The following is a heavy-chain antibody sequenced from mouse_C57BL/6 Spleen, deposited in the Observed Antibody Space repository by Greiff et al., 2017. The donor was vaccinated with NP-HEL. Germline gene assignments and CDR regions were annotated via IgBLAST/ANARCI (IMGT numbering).Heavy chain of an antibody. CDR3: TTGSSYVGY. J-gene: IGHJ2*01. CDR1: GFNIKDDY. Sequence: EVQLQESGAELVRPGASVKLSCTASGFNIKDDYMHWVKQRPEQGLEWIGWIDPENGDTEYASKFQGKATITADTSSNTAYLQLSSLTSEDTAVYYCTTGSSYVGYWGQGTTLTVSS. CDR2: IDPENGDT. V-gene: IGHV14-4*01. D-gene: IGHD1-1*01.